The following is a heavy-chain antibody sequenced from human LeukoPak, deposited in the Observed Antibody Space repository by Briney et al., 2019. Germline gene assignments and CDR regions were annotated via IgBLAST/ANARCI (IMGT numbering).Heavy chain of an antibody. Sequence: PGGSLRLSCSASGFTFSSYAMHWVRQAPGKGLEYVSAISSNGGSTYYADSVKGRFTISRDSSKNTLYLQMSSLRAEDTAVYYCGKGPLDEFDYWGQGTLVTVSS. CDR3: GKGPLDEFDY. CDR1: GFTFSSYA. J-gene: IGHJ4*02. V-gene: IGHV3-64D*09. CDR2: ISSNGGST.